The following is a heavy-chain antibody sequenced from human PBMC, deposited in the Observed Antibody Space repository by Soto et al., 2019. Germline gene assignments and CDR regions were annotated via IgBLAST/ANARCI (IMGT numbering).Heavy chain of an antibody. V-gene: IGHV3-13*05. Sequence: EVQLVESGGGLVQPWGSLRLSCEASGFTFRNNYMHWVPQGTGKVLERFSGSSAAGVPEYADSVEGRFTNSRKNAQNSFFLQMNSLRVGDTAVYYCARTDRDFYGLDVWGQGTTVIVSS. CDR3: ARTDRDFYGLDV. J-gene: IGHJ6*02. CDR2: SSAAGVP. CDR1: GFTFRNNY.